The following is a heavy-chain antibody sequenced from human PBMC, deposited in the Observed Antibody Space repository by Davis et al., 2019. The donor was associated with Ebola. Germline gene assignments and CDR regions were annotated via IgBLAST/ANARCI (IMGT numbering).Heavy chain of an antibody. Sequence: PGGSLRLSCAASGFTFSSYAMHWVRQAPGKGLEWVAVISYDGSNKYYADSVKGRFTISRDNSKNTLYLQMNSLRAEDTAVYYCARDPTDYGDFYHYLFDYWGQGTLVTVSS. CDR1: GFTFSSYA. V-gene: IGHV3-30-3*01. D-gene: IGHD4-17*01. CDR3: ARDPTDYGDFYHYLFDY. J-gene: IGHJ4*02. CDR2: ISYDGSNK.